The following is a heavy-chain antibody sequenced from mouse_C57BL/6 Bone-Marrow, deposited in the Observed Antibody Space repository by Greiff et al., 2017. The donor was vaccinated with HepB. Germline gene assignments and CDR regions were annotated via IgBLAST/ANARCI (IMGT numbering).Heavy chain of an antibody. V-gene: IGHV5-6*01. CDR3: ASPIYYDYEGAY. CDR1: GFTFSSYG. D-gene: IGHD2-4*01. Sequence: EVQLQQSGGDLVKPGGSLKLSCAASGFTFSSYGMSWVRQTPDKRLEWVATISSGGSYTYYPDSVKGRFTISRDNAKNTLYLQMSSLKSEDTAMYYCASPIYYDYEGAYWGQGTLVTVSA. CDR2: ISSGGSYT. J-gene: IGHJ3*01.